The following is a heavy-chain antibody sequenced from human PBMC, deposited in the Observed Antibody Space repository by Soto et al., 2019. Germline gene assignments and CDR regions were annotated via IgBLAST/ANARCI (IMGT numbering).Heavy chain of an antibody. CDR3: ASSYCSGGSCSTDYAMDV. CDR2: IYYIGST. Sequence: SEPLSLTCTVSGGSISSRSYYWGWIRQAPGKGLEWIGSIYYIGSTYYNASLKSRVTISVGTSKNQFSLKLSSVTDADTAVYYCASSYCSGGSCSTDYAMDVWGPGPTVTV. CDR1: GGSISSRSYY. V-gene: IGHV4-39*01. J-gene: IGHJ6*02. D-gene: IGHD2-15*01.